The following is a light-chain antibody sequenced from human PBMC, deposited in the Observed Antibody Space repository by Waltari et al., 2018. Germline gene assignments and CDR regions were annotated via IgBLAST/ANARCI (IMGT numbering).Light chain of an antibody. J-gene: IGLJ3*02. CDR3: SSRNGRANQVV. CDR1: SLRTSY. Sequence: SSELPQDPAVSVALGQTVRITCHGDSLRTSYASWYQLKPGQAPVLCIYGKDKRPSGIPDRISGYSSGATSSLTITGAQAEDEADYYCSSRNGRANQVVFAGGTKVTVL. CDR2: GKD. V-gene: IGLV3-19*01.